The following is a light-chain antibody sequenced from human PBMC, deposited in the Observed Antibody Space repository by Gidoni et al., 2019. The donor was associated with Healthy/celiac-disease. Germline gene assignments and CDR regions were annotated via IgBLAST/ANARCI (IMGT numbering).Light chain of an antibody. J-gene: IGLJ2*01. CDR2: GNS. Sequence: QSVLTQPPSVSGAPGQRVTISFTGSSSNIGAGYDVHWYQQLPGTAPKLPIYGNSNRPSGVPDRFSGSKSGTSASLAITGLQAEDEADYYCQSYDSSLSVNVVFGGGTKLTVL. CDR3: QSYDSSLSVNVV. CDR1: SSNIGAGYD. V-gene: IGLV1-40*01.